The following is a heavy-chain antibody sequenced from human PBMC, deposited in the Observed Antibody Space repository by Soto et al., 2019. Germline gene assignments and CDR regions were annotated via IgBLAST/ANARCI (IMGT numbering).Heavy chain of an antibody. J-gene: IGHJ5*02. D-gene: IGHD4-17*01. CDR2: VSPYYGST. CDR1: GYRFTSAG. CDR3: SRGDYLHDL. V-gene: IGHV1-18*01. Sequence: QVQLVQSGAEVKRPGASVRVSCKASGYRFTSAGINWVRQAPGQGLEWMGWVSPYYGSTKYARKFQGRVTMTTDMSTTTASMELRSLTVDDTAVYFCSRGDYLHDLWCQGTLVTVSS.